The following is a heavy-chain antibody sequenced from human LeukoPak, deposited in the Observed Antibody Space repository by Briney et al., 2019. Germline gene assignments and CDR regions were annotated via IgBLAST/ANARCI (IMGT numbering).Heavy chain of an antibody. CDR1: GFTFSSYS. V-gene: IGHV3-48*01. D-gene: IGHD5-12*01. J-gene: IGHJ4*02. Sequence: GGSLRLSCAASGFTFSSYSMNWVRQAPGKRLGWVAYISSTGSATYYADSVKGRFTISRDNAQNSLYLQMNSLRAEDTAVYYCSRPPISGSDYWGQGILVTVSS. CDR3: SRPPISGSDY. CDR2: ISSTGSAT.